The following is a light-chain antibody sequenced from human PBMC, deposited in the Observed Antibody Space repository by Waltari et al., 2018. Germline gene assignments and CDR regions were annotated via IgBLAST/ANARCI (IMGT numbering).Light chain of an antibody. CDR1: QSISSY. Sequence: DIQMTQSPSSLSASVGDRVTITCRASQSISSYLNWYQQKPGKAPNLLIYAASSLQSGVPSRFSGSGSGTDFTLPISSLQPEEFATYYCQQSYSTPLPFGGGTKVEIK. CDR3: QQSYSTPLP. CDR2: AAS. V-gene: IGKV1-39*01. J-gene: IGKJ4*01.